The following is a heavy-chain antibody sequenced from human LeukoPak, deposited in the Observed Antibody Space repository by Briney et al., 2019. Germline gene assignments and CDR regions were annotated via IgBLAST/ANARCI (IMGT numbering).Heavy chain of an antibody. CDR1: GFSFSIYG. CDR3: ATLAVAGTPYYFDY. J-gene: IGHJ4*02. Sequence: WGSLRLSCAASGFSFSIYGMSWVRQAPGKGLEWVAFIRYDGSNKYYADSVKGRFTISRDNSKNTLYLQMNSLRAEDTAVYYCATLAVAGTPYYFDYWGQGTLVTVSS. D-gene: IGHD6-19*01. CDR2: IRYDGSNK. V-gene: IGHV3-30*02.